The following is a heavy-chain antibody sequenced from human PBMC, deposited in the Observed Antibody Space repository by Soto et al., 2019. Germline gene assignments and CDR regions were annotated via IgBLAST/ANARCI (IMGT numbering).Heavy chain of an antibody. Sequence: QVQLVESGGGLVQPGRSLRLSCAASGFTFSSYGMHWVRQAPGKGLEWVAVISYDGSNKYYADSVKGRFTISRDNSKKTPYLQMNSLRAEDTAVYYCAKILGYCSSSTCSKDFYYYYGMDVWGQGTTVTVSS. CDR2: ISYDGSNK. V-gene: IGHV3-30*18. CDR3: AKILGYCSSSTCSKDFYYYYGMDV. D-gene: IGHD2-2*01. CDR1: GFTFSSYG. J-gene: IGHJ6*02.